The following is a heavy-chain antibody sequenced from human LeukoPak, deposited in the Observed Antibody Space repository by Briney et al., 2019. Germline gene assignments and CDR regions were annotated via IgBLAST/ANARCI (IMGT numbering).Heavy chain of an antibody. CDR1: GGSISSGSDY. D-gene: IGHD6-19*01. CDR2: IYYSGST. CDR3: ARLQIAVAAHYFDY. J-gene: IGHJ4*02. V-gene: IGHV4-39*01. Sequence: SETRSLTCTVSGGSISSGSDYWGWIRQPPGKGLEWIGSIYYSGSTYYNPSLKSRVTISVDTSKNQFSLKLSSVTASDTAVYYCARLQIAVAAHYFDYWGQGTLVTVSS.